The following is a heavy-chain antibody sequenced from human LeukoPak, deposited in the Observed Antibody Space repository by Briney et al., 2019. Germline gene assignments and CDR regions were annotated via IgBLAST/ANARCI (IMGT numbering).Heavy chain of an antibody. CDR2: MNPNSGDT. CDR1: GYTFTSYG. D-gene: IGHD3-22*01. V-gene: IGHV1-8*02. J-gene: IGHJ5*02. Sequence: ASVKVSCKASGYTFTSYGISWVRQAPGQGLEWMGWMNPNSGDTGYAQKFQGRVTMTRNTSISTAYMELSSLRYDDTAVYYCARTYYYDSSGSPNWFDPWGQGTLVTVSS. CDR3: ARTYYYDSSGSPNWFDP.